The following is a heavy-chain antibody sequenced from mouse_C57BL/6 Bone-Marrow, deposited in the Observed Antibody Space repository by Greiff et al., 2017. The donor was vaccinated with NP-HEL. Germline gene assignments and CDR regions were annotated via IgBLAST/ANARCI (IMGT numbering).Heavy chain of an antibody. CDR3: ANCYDSPLWAMDY. CDR2: IDHSDSYT. CDR1: GYTFTSYW. V-gene: IGHV1-69*01. D-gene: IGHD1-1*01. Sequence: QVQLQQPGAELVMPGASVKLSCKASGYTFTSYWMHWVKQRPGQGLEWIGEIDHSDSYTNYNQKCKGKSTLTLDKSSSTAYRQLSSLTSEDSAVYYCANCYDSPLWAMDYWGQGTSVTVSS. J-gene: IGHJ4*01.